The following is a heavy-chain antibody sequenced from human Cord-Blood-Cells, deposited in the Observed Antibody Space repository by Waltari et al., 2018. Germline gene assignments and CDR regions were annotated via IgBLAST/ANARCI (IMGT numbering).Heavy chain of an antibody. J-gene: IGHJ4*02. V-gene: IGHV3-15*01. Sequence: EVQLVESGGGLVKPGGYLKLPCAASGFTFGNAWLSWVRQAPGKGLEWVVRIKSKTDGGTTDYAAHVKGRFTISRDDSKNTLYLQMNSLKTEDTAVYYCTTYFSSGSYYFDYWGQGTLVTVSS. CDR1: GFTFGNAW. CDR2: IKSKTDGGTT. CDR3: TTYFSSGSYYFDY. D-gene: IGHD1-26*01.